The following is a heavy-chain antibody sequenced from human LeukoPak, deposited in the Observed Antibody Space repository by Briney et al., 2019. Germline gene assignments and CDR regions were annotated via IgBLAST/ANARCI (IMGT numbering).Heavy chain of an antibody. D-gene: IGHD3-22*01. CDR2: IRYDGSNK. Sequence: PGGSLRLSCAASGFTFSSYGMHWVRQAPGKGLEWVAFIRYDGSNKYYADSVKGRFTISRDNSKNTLYLQMNSLRAEDTAVYYCAKDATPYYYDSSRRPYYFQHWGQGTLVTVSS. CDR3: AKDATPYYYDSSRRPYYFQH. V-gene: IGHV3-30*02. J-gene: IGHJ1*01. CDR1: GFTFSSYG.